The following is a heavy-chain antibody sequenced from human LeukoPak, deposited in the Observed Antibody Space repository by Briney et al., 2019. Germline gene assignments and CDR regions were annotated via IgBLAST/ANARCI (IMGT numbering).Heavy chain of an antibody. CDR1: GGSISGYY. D-gene: IGHD2-15*01. CDR2: IYYSGST. J-gene: IGHJ4*02. Sequence: SETLSLTCTVSGGSISGYYWGWIRQPPGKGLEWIGSIYYSGSTYYNPSLKSRVTRSVDTSKNQFSLKLSSVTAADTAVYYCARHVVASNVYYFDYWGQGTLVTVSS. V-gene: IGHV4-39*01. CDR3: ARHVVASNVYYFDY.